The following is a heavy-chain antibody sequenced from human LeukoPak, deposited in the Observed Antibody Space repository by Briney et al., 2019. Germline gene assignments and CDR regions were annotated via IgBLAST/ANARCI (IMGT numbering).Heavy chain of an antibody. V-gene: IGHV3-48*03. CDR2: ISSSGSTI. CDR1: GFTFSSYE. Sequence: GGSLRLSCAASGFTFSSYEMNWVRQAPGKGLEWVSYISSSGSTIYYADSVKGRFTISRDNAKNSLYLQMNSLRDEDTAVYYCARHPSGNYPSWGQGTLVTVSS. CDR3: ARHPSGNYPS. D-gene: IGHD3-10*01. J-gene: IGHJ4*02.